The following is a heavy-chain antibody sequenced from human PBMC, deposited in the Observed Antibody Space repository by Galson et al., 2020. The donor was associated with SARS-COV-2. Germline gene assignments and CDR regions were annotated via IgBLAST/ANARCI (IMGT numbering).Heavy chain of an antibody. CDR1: GGSISNSDYY. CDR3: ARGTRDITMIVVVMTSVSCYFDH. J-gene: IGHJ4*03. CDR2: IYYSGSI. D-gene: IGHD3-22*01. Sequence: ASETLSLTCTVSGGSISNSDYYWAWIRQPPGKGLEWIVSIYYSGSIYYNPSLRSRVIISVDTSKNQFSLEVSSMTAADTAVYYCARGTRDITMIVVVMTSVSCYFDHWGQGTLVTVSS. V-gene: IGHV4-39*02.